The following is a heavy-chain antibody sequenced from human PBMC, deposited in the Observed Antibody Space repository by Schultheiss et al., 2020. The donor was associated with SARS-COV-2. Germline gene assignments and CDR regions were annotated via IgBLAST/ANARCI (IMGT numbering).Heavy chain of an antibody. CDR3: ARDAGNSGYNYAFDY. CDR2: TYFRSQWYD. Sequence: SQTLSLTCAISGDSVSSNSAAWNWIRQSPSRGLEWLGRTYFRSQWYDDYAVSVKSRITINPDTSKNQFSLHLNSVTPEDTAVYYCARDAGNSGYNYAFDYWGQGTLVTVSS. CDR1: GDSVSSNSAA. J-gene: IGHJ4*02. D-gene: IGHD5-12*01. V-gene: IGHV6-1*01.